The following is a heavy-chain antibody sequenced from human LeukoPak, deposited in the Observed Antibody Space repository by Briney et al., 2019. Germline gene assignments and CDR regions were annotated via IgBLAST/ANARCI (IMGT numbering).Heavy chain of an antibody. Sequence: GGSPRLSCAASGFTFSSYSMNWVRQDPVKGLEWVSSITSGDTYIYYADSVKGRFTISRDNAKNSLYLQMDSLRAEDTAVYYCASGYSSGWYTKGAEYFQRWGQGTLVTVSS. V-gene: IGHV3-21*01. J-gene: IGHJ1*01. CDR2: ITSGDTYI. CDR3: ASGYSSGWYTKGAEYFQR. D-gene: IGHD6-19*01. CDR1: GFTFSSYS.